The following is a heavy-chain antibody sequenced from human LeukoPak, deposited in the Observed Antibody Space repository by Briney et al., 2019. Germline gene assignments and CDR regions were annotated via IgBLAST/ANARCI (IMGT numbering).Heavy chain of an antibody. J-gene: IGHJ6*02. D-gene: IGHD6-13*01. CDR3: ARGQQLGYYYGMDV. Sequence: GGSLRLSCAASGFTFSSYSMNWVRQAPGKGLEWVAVISYDGSNKYYADSVKGRFTISRDNSKNTLYLQMNSLRAEDTAVYYCARGQQLGYYYGMDVWGQGTTVTVSS. V-gene: IGHV3-30*03. CDR2: ISYDGSNK. CDR1: GFTFSSYS.